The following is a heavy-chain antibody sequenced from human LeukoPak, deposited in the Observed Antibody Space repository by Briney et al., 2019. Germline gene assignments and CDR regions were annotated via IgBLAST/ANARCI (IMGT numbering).Heavy chain of an antibody. CDR2: MNPNSGNT. Sequence: ASVKVSCKASGYTFTSYDINWVRKATGQGLEWMGWMNPNSGNTGYAQKFQGRVTMTRNTSISTAYMELSSLRSEDTAVYYCARYRKYSSSAFDYWGQGTLVTVSS. CDR3: ARYRKYSSSAFDY. V-gene: IGHV1-8*01. D-gene: IGHD6-6*01. CDR1: GYTFTSYD. J-gene: IGHJ4*02.